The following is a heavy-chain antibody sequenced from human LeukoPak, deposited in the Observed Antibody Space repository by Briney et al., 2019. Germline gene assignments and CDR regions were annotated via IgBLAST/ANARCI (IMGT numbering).Heavy chain of an antibody. CDR1: GFPFSDHY. D-gene: IGHD1-14*01. CDR3: AKDSLRVATGTAFDY. Sequence: PGGSLRLSCAGSGFPFSDHYMHWVRQAPGKGLEWVAVISYDGSNKYYADSVKGRFTISRDNSKNTLYLQMNSLRAEDTAVYYCAKDSLRVATGTAFDYWGQGTLVTVSS. V-gene: IGHV3-30*18. J-gene: IGHJ4*02. CDR2: ISYDGSNK.